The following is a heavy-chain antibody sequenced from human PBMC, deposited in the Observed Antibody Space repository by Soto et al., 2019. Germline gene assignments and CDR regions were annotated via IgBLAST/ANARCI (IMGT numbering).Heavy chain of an antibody. V-gene: IGHV4-4*02. CDR3: ARLRPAASHFDY. Sequence: QVQLQESGPGLVKPSGTLSLTCAVFSGSISNNNWWSWVRQPPGKGLEWIEEVFHSGSTNYNPSLKSRVAISVDKSKNQFSLNLSSVTAADTAVYYCARLRPAASHFDYWGQGTLVTVSS. D-gene: IGHD2-2*01. J-gene: IGHJ4*02. CDR1: SGSISNNNW. CDR2: VFHSGST.